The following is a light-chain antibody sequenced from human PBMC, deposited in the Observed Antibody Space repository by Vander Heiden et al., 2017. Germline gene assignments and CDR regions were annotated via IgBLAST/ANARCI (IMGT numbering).Light chain of an antibody. V-gene: IGKV1-33*01. CDR3: QQYDDLPLT. J-gene: IGKJ3*01. Sequence: DIQMTQSPSSLSASVGDRVTITCQASQDISNYLNWYQQKLGKAPKLLIYDASKLETGVPSRLSGSGSGTDFSFTISSLQPEDIATYYCQQYDDLPLTFGPGTKVDI. CDR2: DAS. CDR1: QDISNY.